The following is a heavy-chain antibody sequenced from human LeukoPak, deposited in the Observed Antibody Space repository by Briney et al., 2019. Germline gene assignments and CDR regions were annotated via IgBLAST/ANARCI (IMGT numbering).Heavy chain of an antibody. CDR3: ATVNRIAAAGNDY. J-gene: IGHJ4*02. CDR1: GFTFSSYG. Sequence: GRSLRLSCVASGFTFSSYGIHWVRQAPGKGLEWVSAISGSGGSTYYADSVKGRFTISRDNSKNTLYLQMNSLRAEDTAVYYCATVNRIAAAGNDYWGQGTLVTVSS. D-gene: IGHD6-13*01. CDR2: ISGSGGST. V-gene: IGHV3-23*01.